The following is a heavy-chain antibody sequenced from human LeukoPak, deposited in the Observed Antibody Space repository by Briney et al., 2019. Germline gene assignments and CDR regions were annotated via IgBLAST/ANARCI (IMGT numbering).Heavy chain of an antibody. D-gene: IGHD3-22*01. CDR1: GGTFISYA. J-gene: IGHJ5*02. CDR2: IIPIFGTA. Sequence: SVKVSCKASGGTFISYAISWVRQAPGQGLEWMGGIIPIFGTANYAQKFQGRVTITADESTSTAYMELSSLRSEDTAVYYCASGRGYYDSLLFDPWGQGTLVTVSS. CDR3: ASGRGYYDSLLFDP. V-gene: IGHV1-69*13.